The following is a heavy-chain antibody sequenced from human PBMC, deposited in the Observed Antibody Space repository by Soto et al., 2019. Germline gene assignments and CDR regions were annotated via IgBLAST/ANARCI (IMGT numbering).Heavy chain of an antibody. CDR3: ARAKVYDSGGYSPDAGMDV. J-gene: IGHJ6*02. V-gene: IGHV1-2*04. Sequence: ASVKVSCKASGYTFTGYYMHWVRQAPGQGLEWMGWINPNSGGTNYAQKFQGWVTMTRDTSISTAYMELSRLRSDDTAVYYLARAKVYDSGGYSPDAGMDVWGQGTTVTVSS. CDR1: GYTFTGYY. CDR2: INPNSGGT. D-gene: IGHD3-22*01.